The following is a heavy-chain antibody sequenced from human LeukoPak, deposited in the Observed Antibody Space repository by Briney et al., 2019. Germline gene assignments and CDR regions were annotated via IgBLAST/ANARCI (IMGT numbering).Heavy chain of an antibody. Sequence: PSETLSLTCTVSGYSISSGYYWGWIRQPPGKGLEWIGSIYHSGSTYYNPSLKSRVTISVDTSKNQFSLKLSSVAAADTAVYYCARDRSVYGGNPDYWGQGTLVTVSS. CDR2: IYHSGST. CDR3: ARDRSVYGGNPDY. V-gene: IGHV4-38-2*02. CDR1: GYSISSGYY. D-gene: IGHD4-23*01. J-gene: IGHJ4*02.